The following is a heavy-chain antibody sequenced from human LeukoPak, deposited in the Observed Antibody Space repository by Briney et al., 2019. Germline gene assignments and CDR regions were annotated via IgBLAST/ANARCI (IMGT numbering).Heavy chain of an antibody. CDR3: ARRLYSSGWSYWLDH. J-gene: IGHJ5*02. Sequence: MTSETLSLTCTVSGGSITSYSWSWMRQPPGKGLEWIGYISYTGSTTYNPSLEGRVTISVDTSKNRFSLKLNSVNAADTAMYYCARRLYSSGWSYWLDHWGPGTLVTVSS. CDR2: ISYTGST. CDR1: GGSITSYS. D-gene: IGHD6-19*01. V-gene: IGHV4-59*01.